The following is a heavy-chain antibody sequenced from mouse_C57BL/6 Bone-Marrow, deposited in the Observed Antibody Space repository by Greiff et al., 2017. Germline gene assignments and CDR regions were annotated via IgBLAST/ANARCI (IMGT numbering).Heavy chain of an antibody. J-gene: IGHJ2*01. CDR2: IYPGSGST. Sequence: QVQLQQPGAELVKPGASVKMSCKASGYTFTSYWITWVKQRPGQGLEWIGDIYPGSGSTNYNEKFKSKATLTVDTSSSTAYMQLSSLASEGSAVYYCARKGRWYFDYWGQSTTLTGPS. CDR1: GYTFTSYW. V-gene: IGHV1-55*01. D-gene: IGHD3-3*01. CDR3: ARKGRWYFDY.